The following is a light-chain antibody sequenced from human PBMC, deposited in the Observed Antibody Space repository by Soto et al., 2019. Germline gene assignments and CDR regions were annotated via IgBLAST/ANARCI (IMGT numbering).Light chain of an antibody. V-gene: IGLV1-40*01. CDR2: ANT. J-gene: IGLJ2*01. CDR1: SSNIGGNS. CDR3: HSFDSSLTGLI. Sequence: QSVMTQPPSVSAAPGQKVTISCSGSSSNIGGNSVSWYQQLPGTAPKLLIYANTHRPSGVPDRFSGSTSATSASLAITGLQTQDEADYYCHSFDSSLTGLIFGGGTKLTVL.